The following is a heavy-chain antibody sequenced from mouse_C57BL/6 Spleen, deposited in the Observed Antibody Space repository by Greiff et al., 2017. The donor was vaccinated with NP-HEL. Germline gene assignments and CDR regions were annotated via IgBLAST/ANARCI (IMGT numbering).Heavy chain of an antibody. CDR2: IYPGDGDT. J-gene: IGHJ4*01. Sequence: QVQLKESGAELVKPGASVKISCKASGYAFSSYWMNWVKQRPGKGLEWIGQIYPGDGDTNYNGKFKGKATLTADKSSSTAYMQLSSLTSEDSAVYFCARDYYGSSYHYYAMDYWGQGTSVTVSS. V-gene: IGHV1-80*01. CDR3: ARDYYGSSYHYYAMDY. D-gene: IGHD1-1*01. CDR1: GYAFSSYW.